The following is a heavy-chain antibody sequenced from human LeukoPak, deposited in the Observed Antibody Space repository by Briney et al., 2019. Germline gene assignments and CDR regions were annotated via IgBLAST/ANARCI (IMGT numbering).Heavy chain of an antibody. V-gene: IGHV1-69*04. CDR1: GGTFSSYA. Sequence: ASVKVSCKASGGTFSSYAISWVRQAPGQGLEWMGRIIPILGIANYAQKFQGRVTITADKSTSTAYMELSSLRSEDTAVYYCARVEMATIGWFDPWGQGTLVTVSS. J-gene: IGHJ5*02. CDR2: IIPILGIA. D-gene: IGHD5-24*01. CDR3: ARVEMATIGWFDP.